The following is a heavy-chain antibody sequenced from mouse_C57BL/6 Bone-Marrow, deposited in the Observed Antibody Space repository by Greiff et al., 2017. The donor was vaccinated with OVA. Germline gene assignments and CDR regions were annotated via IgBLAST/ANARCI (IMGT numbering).Heavy chain of an antibody. J-gene: IGHJ3*01. V-gene: IGHV1-76*01. Sequence: QVQLQQSGAELVRPGASVKLSCKASGYTFTDYYINWVKQRPGQGLEWIARIYPGSGNTYYNEKFKGKATLTAEKSSSTAYMQLSSLTSEDSAVYFCARVYDVGFADWGQGTLVTVSA. CDR1: GYTFTDYY. D-gene: IGHD2-12*01. CDR3: ARVYDVGFAD. CDR2: IYPGSGNT.